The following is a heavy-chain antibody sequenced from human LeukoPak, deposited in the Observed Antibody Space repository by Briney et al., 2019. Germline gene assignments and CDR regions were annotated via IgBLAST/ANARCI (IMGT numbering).Heavy chain of an antibody. CDR2: IYYSGST. CDR3: ARHTTVSPLYFDY. CDR1: GGSISGSTYY. Sequence: PSETLSLTXTVSGGSISGSTYYWGWIRQPPGKGLEWIGSIYYSGSTYYNPSLKSRVTLSVDTSKNHFSLKLSSVTAADTAVYYCARHTTVSPLYFDYWGQGTLVTVSS. J-gene: IGHJ4*02. V-gene: IGHV4-39*01. D-gene: IGHD4-11*01.